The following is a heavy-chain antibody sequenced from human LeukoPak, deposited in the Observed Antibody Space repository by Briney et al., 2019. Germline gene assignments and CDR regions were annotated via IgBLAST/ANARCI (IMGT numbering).Heavy chain of an antibody. Sequence: ASVKVSCKASGGTFSSYAISWVRQAPGQGLEWMGRIIPIFGTANYAQKFQGRVTITTDESTSTAYMELRSLRSEDTAVYYCAREPPPAAFMTSGAVWQFDPWGQGTLVTVSS. V-gene: IGHV1-69*05. CDR1: GGTFSSYA. CDR2: IIPIFGTA. CDR3: AREPPPAAFMTSGAVWQFDP. D-gene: IGHD6-13*01. J-gene: IGHJ5*02.